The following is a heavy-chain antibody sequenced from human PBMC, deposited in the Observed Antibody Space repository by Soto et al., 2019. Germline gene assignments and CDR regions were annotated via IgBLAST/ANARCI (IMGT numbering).Heavy chain of an antibody. CDR3: AAERITVAGSVYYFGF. D-gene: IGHD6-19*01. CDR1: GASFRTYA. Sequence: QVQLVQSGAEVKRPGSSVKVSCQASGASFRTYAVTWVRQAPGQGLEWMGGINVPFGTANYAQQFQGRVTITADESTSTADLDLRSLRSEDAAVYYCAAERITVAGSVYYFGFWGQGTPVTVSS. J-gene: IGHJ4*02. V-gene: IGHV1-69*01. CDR2: INVPFGTA.